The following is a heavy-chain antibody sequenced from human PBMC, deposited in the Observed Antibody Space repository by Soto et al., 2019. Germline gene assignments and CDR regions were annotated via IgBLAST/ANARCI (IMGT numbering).Heavy chain of an antibody. CDR1: GFTFSIYA. CDR2: ITVSDGST. D-gene: IGHD1-1*01. V-gene: IGHV3-23*01. Sequence: EVQLLESGGGLVQPGGSLRLSCAASGFTFSIYAMNWVRQAPGKGLEWVSGITVSDGSTYYADSVKGRFTISRDNSKNTLYLQMYSLGAEDTAVYYCAKALGNWYFDLWGRGTLVTVSS. CDR3: AKALGNWYFDL. J-gene: IGHJ2*01.